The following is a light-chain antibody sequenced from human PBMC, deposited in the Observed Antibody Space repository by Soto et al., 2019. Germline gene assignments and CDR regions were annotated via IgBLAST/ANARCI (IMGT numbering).Light chain of an antibody. CDR2: NDN. Sequence: QSVLTQPPSASGTPGQRVTISCSGSSSNVGTNHVNWYQQLPGTAPKLLIYNDNQRPSGVPDRFSGSKSGTSASLAISGLQSEDEADYYCATRDERLSGRVFGGGTKLTVL. J-gene: IGLJ3*02. CDR3: ATRDERLSGRV. V-gene: IGLV1-44*01. CDR1: SSNVGTNH.